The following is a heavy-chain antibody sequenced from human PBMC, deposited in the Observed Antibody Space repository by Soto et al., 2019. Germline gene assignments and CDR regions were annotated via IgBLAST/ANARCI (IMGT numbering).Heavy chain of an antibody. CDR1: RYRFTSHC. J-gene: IGHJ4*02. Sequence: ASVKVSSKASRYRFTSHCRSSLRQAPETGLEGMGWISGYNGNTKYAQTFQGRVTLTTDTSTSTAYMELRSLRSDDTAVYYFVRAAVDCRSARSSEAYWGKGTLVTVSS. CDR2: ISGYNGNT. V-gene: IGHV1-18*01. D-gene: IGHD2-2*01. CDR3: VRAAVDCRSARSSEAY.